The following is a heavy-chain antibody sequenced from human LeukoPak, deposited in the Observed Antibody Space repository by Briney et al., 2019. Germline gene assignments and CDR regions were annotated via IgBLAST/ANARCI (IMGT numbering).Heavy chain of an antibody. V-gene: IGHV4-61*05. CDR2: IYYSGNT. D-gene: IGHD6-13*01. Sequence: SETLSLTCTVSGGSISSSTYYWGWIRQPPGKGLEWIGYIYYSGNTNYNPSLKSRVTISVDTSKSQFSLKLSSVTATDTAVYYCARHPSAAAKLLFDYWGQGTLVTVSS. J-gene: IGHJ4*02. CDR3: ARHPSAAAKLLFDY. CDR1: GGSISSSTYY.